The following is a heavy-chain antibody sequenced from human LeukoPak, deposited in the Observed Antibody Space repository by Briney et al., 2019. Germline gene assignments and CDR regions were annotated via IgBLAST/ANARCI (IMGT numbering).Heavy chain of an antibody. CDR3: ARHKSSRVGASYDILTGYYYYYYMDV. CDR2: IYPGDSGT. D-gene: IGHD3-9*01. J-gene: IGHJ6*03. CDR1: GYSFTSYW. Sequence: GESLKISCKGSGYSFTSYWIGWVRQMPGKGLEWIGIIYPGDSGTRYSPSFQGQVTISADKSISTAYLQWSSLKASDTAMYYCARHKSSRVGASYDILTGYYYYYYMDVWGKGTTVTISS. V-gene: IGHV5-51*01.